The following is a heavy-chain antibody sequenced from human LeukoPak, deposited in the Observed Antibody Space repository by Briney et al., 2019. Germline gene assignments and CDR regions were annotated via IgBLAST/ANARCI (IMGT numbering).Heavy chain of an antibody. CDR1: GYRFTSYW. D-gene: IGHD3-10*01. Sequence: GESLKISFKGSGYRFTSYWIGWVRPIPGKGLEWMGIIYPGDSDTRYSPSFQGQVTISADKSISTAYLQWSSLKASDTAMYYCARHAEYYNYYYYMDVWGKGTTVTVSS. V-gene: IGHV5-51*01. CDR2: IYPGDSDT. J-gene: IGHJ6*03. CDR3: ARHAEYYNYYYYMDV.